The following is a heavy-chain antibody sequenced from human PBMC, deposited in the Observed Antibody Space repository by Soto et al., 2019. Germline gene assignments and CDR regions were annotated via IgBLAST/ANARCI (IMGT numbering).Heavy chain of an antibody. J-gene: IGHJ5*02. V-gene: IGHV3-23*01. CDR3: AKGLSGSGAYQYFDP. CDR1: AFAFSRSA. D-gene: IGHD3-10*01. CDR2: ISGNGDRT. Sequence: EVQLLESGGGLVQPGGSLRLYCAASAFAFSRSAMSWVRQTPGKGLEWVSAISGNGDRTFYADSVKGRVTISRDNSKNTLYLEMSSLRVEDTAVYYCAKGLSGSGAYQYFDPWGQGTLVTVSS.